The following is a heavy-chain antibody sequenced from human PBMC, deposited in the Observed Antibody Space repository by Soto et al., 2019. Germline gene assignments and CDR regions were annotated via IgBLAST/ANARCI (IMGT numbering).Heavy chain of an antibody. CDR3: ARVASVLARGYYHYGMAV. CDR1: GYTFTSYG. V-gene: IGHV1-18*01. CDR2: ISAYNGNT. Sequence: ASVKVSWKASGYTFTSYGISWVRQAPGQGLEWMGWISAYNGNTNYAQKLQGRVTMTTDTSTSTAYMELRSLRSDDTAVYYCARVASVLARGYYHYGMAVWGQGTTVTVSS. J-gene: IGHJ6*02. D-gene: IGHD3-3*01.